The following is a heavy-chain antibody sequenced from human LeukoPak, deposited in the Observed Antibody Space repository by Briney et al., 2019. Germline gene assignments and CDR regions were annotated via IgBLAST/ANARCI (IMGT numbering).Heavy chain of an antibody. CDR3: ARGNYSYYYDSRGPQLFDY. D-gene: IGHD3-22*01. CDR1: GGTFSSYA. Sequence: APVKVSCKASGGTFSSYAISWVRQAPGQGLEWMGGIIPIFGTANYAQKFQGRVTITADESTSTAYMELSSLRSEDTAVYYCARGNYSYYYDSRGPQLFDYWGQGTLVTVSS. CDR2: IIPIFGTA. J-gene: IGHJ4*02. V-gene: IGHV1-69*13.